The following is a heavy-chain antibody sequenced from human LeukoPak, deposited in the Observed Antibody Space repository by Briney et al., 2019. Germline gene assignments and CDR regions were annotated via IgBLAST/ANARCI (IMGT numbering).Heavy chain of an antibody. CDR3: AKHRLRVELRFLEWLPNGYYFDY. CDR2: ISSSGGST. D-gene: IGHD3-3*01. J-gene: IGHJ4*02. CDR1: GFTFSSYA. Sequence: GGSLRLSCAASGFTFSSYAMSWVRQAPGKGLEWVSAISSSGGSTYYADAVEGRFTISRDNSKKPLYLKMNMMRAEDTAVYYCAKHRLRVELRFLEWLPNGYYFDYWGQGALVTVSS. V-gene: IGHV3-23*01.